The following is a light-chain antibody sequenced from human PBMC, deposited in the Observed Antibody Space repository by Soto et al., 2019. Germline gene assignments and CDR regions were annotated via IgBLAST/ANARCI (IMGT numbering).Light chain of an antibody. V-gene: IGKV3-20*01. Sequence: DIVLTQSPGTLSLSPGERATLSCRASESVYSNYLAWYQQKPDQAPRLLIYGSSSRATGIPDRFSGTGSGTDFTLTISRLEPGDFAVYYCQQYGNSPRYSFGQGTKLEIK. CDR3: QQYGNSPRYS. CDR1: ESVYSNY. CDR2: GSS. J-gene: IGKJ2*03.